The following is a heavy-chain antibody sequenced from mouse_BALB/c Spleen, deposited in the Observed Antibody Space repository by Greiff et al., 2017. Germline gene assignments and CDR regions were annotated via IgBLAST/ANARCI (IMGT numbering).Heavy chain of an antibody. CDR2: ISYSGST. J-gene: IGHJ2*01. D-gene: IGHD2-1*01. CDR3: ARGDGNYYCDY. Sequence: EVKLMESGPGLVKPSQSLSLTCTVTGYSITSDYAWNWIRQFPGNKLEWMGYISYSGSTSYNPSLKSRISITRDTSKNQFFLQLNSVTTEDTATYYCARGDGNYYCDYWGQGTTLTVSS. V-gene: IGHV3-2*02. CDR1: GYSITSDYA.